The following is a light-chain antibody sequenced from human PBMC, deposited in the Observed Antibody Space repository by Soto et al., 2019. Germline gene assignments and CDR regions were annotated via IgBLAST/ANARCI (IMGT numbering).Light chain of an antibody. J-gene: IGLJ2*01. CDR1: SSDVGGYNY. Sequence: QSALTQPASVSGSPGQSITISCTGTSSDVGGYNYVSWYQQHTGKAPKLMIYDVSNRPSGVSNRFSGSKSGNTASLTISGLQAEDEADYYCSSYTSSSTVVFGGGTALTVL. CDR3: SSYTSSSTVV. V-gene: IGLV2-14*01. CDR2: DVS.